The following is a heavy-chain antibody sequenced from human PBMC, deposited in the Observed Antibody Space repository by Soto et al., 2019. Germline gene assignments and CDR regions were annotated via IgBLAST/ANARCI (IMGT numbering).Heavy chain of an antibody. D-gene: IGHD5-12*01. CDR2: IYYNGSP. V-gene: IGHV4-31*03. J-gene: IGHJ4*02. CDR3: ASVVRGYIGYVPPDY. Sequence: QVHLQEAGPGLVKPSQTLYLTCTVSGGSILSGGYYWSWIRQHPGKGLEWIGYIYYNGSPYYNPSIKCCVIISRDTSKYLSSMLVRCVAAADTAVYYGASVVRGYIGYVPPDYWGQGTLVTVAS. CDR1: GGSILSGGYY.